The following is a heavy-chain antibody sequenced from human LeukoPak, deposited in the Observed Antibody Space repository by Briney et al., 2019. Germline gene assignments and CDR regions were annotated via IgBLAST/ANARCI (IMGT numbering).Heavy chain of an antibody. CDR2: INPSGGST. CDR1: GYTFTSYY. Sequence: ASVKVSCKASGYTFTSYYMHWVRQAPGQGLEWMGIINPSGGSTSYAQKFQGRVTMTEDTSTDTAYMELSSLRSEDTAVYYCATDPFYCSGGSCYGHDYYYMDVWGKGTTVTVSS. V-gene: IGHV1-46*01. CDR3: ATDPFYCSGGSCYGHDYYYMDV. J-gene: IGHJ6*03. D-gene: IGHD2-15*01.